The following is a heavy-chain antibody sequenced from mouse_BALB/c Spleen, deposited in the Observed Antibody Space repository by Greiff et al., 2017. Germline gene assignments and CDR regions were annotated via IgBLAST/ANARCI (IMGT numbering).Heavy chain of an antibody. CDR2: ILPGSGST. J-gene: IGHJ2*01. Sequence: VQLQQSGAGLMTPWASVYISCTATGYSFSSYWVQWVKQRPGHGLEWIGEILPGSGSTNYNEKFTGKTTFTADTSSNTDYKQLSRLTSEDSTVYYCARGVITTVGARFAYWGQGTTLTVSA. CDR1: GYSFSSYW. D-gene: IGHD1-1*01. V-gene: IGHV1-9*01. CDR3: ARGVITTVGARFAY.